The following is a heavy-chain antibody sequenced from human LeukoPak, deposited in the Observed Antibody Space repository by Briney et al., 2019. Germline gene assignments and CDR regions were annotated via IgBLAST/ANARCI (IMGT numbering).Heavy chain of an antibody. J-gene: IGHJ6*03. V-gene: IGHV1-8*01. Sequence: GASVTLSCKASGYTFTSYDINWVRQAPGQGLEWMGWMNPNSGNTGYAQKFQGRVTMTKNTSITTAYMELSSLRSEDTAVYYCARALSWTTESYYYMDVWGKGTTVTVSS. CDR2: MNPNSGNT. CDR1: GYTFTSYD. CDR3: ARALSWTTESYYYMDV. D-gene: IGHD3/OR15-3a*01.